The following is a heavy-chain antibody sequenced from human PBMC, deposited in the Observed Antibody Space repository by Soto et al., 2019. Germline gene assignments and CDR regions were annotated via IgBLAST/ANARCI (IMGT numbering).Heavy chain of an antibody. V-gene: IGHV4-31*03. CDR2: IYYSGST. CDR3: ASRRLGYCSGGSCTEGLDY. J-gene: IGHJ4*02. CDR1: GGSISSGGYY. Sequence: QVQLQESGPGLVKPSQTLSLTCTVSGGSISSGGYYWSWIRQHPGKGLEWIGYIYYSGSTYYNPSLKSRVTISVDTSKNQFSLKLSSVTAADTAVYYCASRRLGYCSGGSCTEGLDYWGQGTLVTVSS. D-gene: IGHD2-15*01.